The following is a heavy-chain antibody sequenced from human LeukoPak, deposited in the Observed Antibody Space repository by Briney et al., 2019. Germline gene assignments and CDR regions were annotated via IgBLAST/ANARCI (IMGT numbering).Heavy chain of an antibody. D-gene: IGHD5-12*01. CDR2: TYSSGGT. CDR3: ARSYGGYVLDY. Sequence: SETLSLTCNISGVSIRTYSWNWIRQTPGKGLEWIGFTYSSGGTKYNPSLESRVTLSVDTSKNQVSLKLTSVTAADTAIYYCARSYGGYVLDYWGQGSLVIVSA. CDR1: GVSIRTYS. V-gene: IGHV4-59*01. J-gene: IGHJ4*02.